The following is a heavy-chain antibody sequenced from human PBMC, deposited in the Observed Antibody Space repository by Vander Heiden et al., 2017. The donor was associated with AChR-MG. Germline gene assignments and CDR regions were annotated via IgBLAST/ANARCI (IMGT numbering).Heavy chain of an antibody. Sequence: EVQLVESGGGLVQPGGSLRLSCAASGFTFSSYWMHWVRQAPGKGLVGVSRINSDGSSTSYADSVKGRFTISRDNAKNTLYLQMNSLRAEDTAVYYCARDYCTNGVCYMGFDYWGQGTLVTVSS. CDR1: GFTFSSYW. V-gene: IGHV3-74*01. CDR3: ARDYCTNGVCYMGFDY. J-gene: IGHJ4*02. D-gene: IGHD2-8*01. CDR2: INSDGSST.